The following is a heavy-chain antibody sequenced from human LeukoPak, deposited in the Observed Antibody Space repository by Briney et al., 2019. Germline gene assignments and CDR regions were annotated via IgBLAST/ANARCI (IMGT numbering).Heavy chain of an antibody. CDR2: ISSSGTTI. CDR1: GFTFSNYA. J-gene: IGHJ4*02. Sequence: QPGGSLRLSCAASGFTFSNYAMNWVRQAPGKGLQWVSDISSSGTTIYYADSVKGRFTISRDNAKNSLYLQMNSLGAEDTAVYYCARKYCSTTSCLFDNWGQGTLVTVSS. CDR3: ARKYCSTTSCLFDN. D-gene: IGHD2-2*01. V-gene: IGHV3-48*03.